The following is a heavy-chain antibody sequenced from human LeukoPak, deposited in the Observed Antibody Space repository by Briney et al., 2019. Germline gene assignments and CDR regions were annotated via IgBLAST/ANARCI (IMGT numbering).Heavy chain of an antibody. CDR1: GASISRSSYY. Sequence: SETLSLTCTVSGASISRSSYYWGWIRQPPGKGLEWIGSIYYSGSTYYNSSLKSRVTISVDTSKSQFSLKLSSVTAADTAVYYCARDGGGAKSSHGRYYMDVWGKGTTVTVSS. J-gene: IGHJ6*03. CDR2: IYYSGST. CDR3: ARDGGGAKSSHGRYYMDV. V-gene: IGHV4-39*07. D-gene: IGHD6-13*01.